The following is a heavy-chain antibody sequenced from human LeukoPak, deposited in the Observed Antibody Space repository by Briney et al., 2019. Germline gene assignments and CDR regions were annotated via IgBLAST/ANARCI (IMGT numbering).Heavy chain of an antibody. Sequence: GGSLRLSCAASGFTFDDYAMHWVRQAPGKGLEWVSGISWNSGSIGYADSVEGRFPICRDNAKNSLYLQMNSVKAEDMALYYCAKAGCSSTSCYLLDYWGQGTLVTVSS. CDR2: ISWNSGSI. CDR3: AKAGCSSTSCYLLDY. J-gene: IGHJ4*02. D-gene: IGHD2-2*01. V-gene: IGHV3-9*03. CDR1: GFTFDDYA.